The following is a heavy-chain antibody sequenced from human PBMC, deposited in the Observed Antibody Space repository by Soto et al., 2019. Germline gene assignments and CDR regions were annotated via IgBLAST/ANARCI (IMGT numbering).Heavy chain of an antibody. CDR1: GFTFSFYW. CDR3: ARGRMVRGVTFYYYYYMDV. J-gene: IGHJ6*03. CDR2: IKEDGSEK. Sequence: EVQLVESGGGLVQPGGSLRLSCAASGFTFSFYWMSWVRQAPGKGLEWVANIKEDGSEKYYVDSVKGRFTISRDNAKKSLYLQMNSLRAEDTAVYYCARGRMVRGVTFYYYYYMDVWGKGTTVTLS. D-gene: IGHD3-10*01. V-gene: IGHV3-7*01.